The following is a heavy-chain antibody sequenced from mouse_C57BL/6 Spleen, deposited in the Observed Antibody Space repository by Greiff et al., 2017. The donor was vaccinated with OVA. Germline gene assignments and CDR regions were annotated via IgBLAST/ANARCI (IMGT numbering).Heavy chain of an antibody. CDR3: ARVESIKNYFDY. Sequence: VMLVESGPELVKPGASVKISCKASGYAFSSSWMNWVKQRPGKGLEWIGRIYPGDGDTNYNGKFKGKATLTADKSSSTAYMQLSSLTSEDSAVYFCARVESIKNYFDYWGQGTTLTVSS. CDR1: GYAFSSSW. V-gene: IGHV1-82*01. D-gene: IGHD1-2*01. CDR2: IYPGDGDT. J-gene: IGHJ2*01.